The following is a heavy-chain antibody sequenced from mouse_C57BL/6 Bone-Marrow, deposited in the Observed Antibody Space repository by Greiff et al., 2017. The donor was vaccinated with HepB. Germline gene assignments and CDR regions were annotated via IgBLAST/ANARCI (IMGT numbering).Heavy chain of an antibody. CDR1: GFSFTSYA. J-gene: IGHJ1*03. D-gene: IGHD2-2*01. CDR2: IWTGGGT. Sequence: VKLMESGPGLVAPSQSLSITCTVSGFSFTSYAISWVRQPPGKGLEWLGVIWTGGGTNYNSALKSRLSISKDNSKSQVFLKMNSLQTDDTARYYCAIYGYDWDWYFDVWGTGTTVTVSS. V-gene: IGHV2-9-1*01. CDR3: AIYGYDWDWYFDV.